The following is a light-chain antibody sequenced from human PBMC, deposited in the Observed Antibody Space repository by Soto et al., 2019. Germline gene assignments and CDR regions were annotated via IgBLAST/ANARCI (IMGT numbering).Light chain of an antibody. V-gene: IGKV1-8*01. CDR2: GAS. Sequence: AIRMTQSPSSLSASTGDSVTVTCRASQGINKYLAWYQQKPGKAPKLLIYGASTLQTGVPSRFSGSGPGTDFTLTNSSLQSEDFATYYCQQYYSHPPLTFGGGTKVDIK. J-gene: IGKJ4*01. CDR1: QGINKY. CDR3: QQYYSHPPLT.